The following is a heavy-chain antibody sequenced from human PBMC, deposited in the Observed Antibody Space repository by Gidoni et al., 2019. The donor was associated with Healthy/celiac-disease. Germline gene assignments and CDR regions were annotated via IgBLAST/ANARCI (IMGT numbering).Heavy chain of an antibody. CDR2: IYYSWST. J-gene: IGHJ4*02. CDR3: ARDERYYDSSGYPSFDY. V-gene: IGHV4-39*07. D-gene: IGHD3-22*01. CDR1: GGSISSSSYY. Sequence: QLQLQESGPGLVKPSETLSLTCTVSGGSISSSSYYWGWIRQPPGKWLEWIGSIYYSWSTYYNPSLKSRVTISVDTSKNQFSLKLSSVTAADTAVYYCARDERYYDSSGYPSFDYWGQGTLVTVSS.